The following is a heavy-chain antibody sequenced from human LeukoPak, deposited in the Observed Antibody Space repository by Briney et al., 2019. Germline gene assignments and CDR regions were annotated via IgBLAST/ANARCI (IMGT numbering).Heavy chain of an antibody. CDR2: IIPIFGTA. CDR1: GGTFSSYA. D-gene: IGHD5-24*01. Sequence: ASVKVSCKASGGTFSSYAISWVRQAPGQGLEWMGGIIPIFGTANYAQKLQGRVTITADESTSTAYMELSSLRSEDTAVYYCARGRDGYWYYFDYWGQGTLVTVSS. V-gene: IGHV1-69*01. J-gene: IGHJ4*02. CDR3: ARGRDGYWYYFDY.